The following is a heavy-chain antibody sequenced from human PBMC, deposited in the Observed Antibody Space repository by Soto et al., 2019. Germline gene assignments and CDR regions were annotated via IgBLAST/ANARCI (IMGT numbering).Heavy chain of an antibody. D-gene: IGHD4-17*01. CDR1: GGSISSGGYY. J-gene: IGHJ4*02. V-gene: IGHV4-31*03. CDR2: IYYSGST. CDR3: ARDRDGDYGEGFAFDY. Sequence: SETLSLTCTVSGGSISSGGYYWSWIRQHPGKGLEWIGYIYYSGSTYYNPSLKSRVTISVDTSKNQFSLKLSSVTAADTAVYYCARDRDGDYGEGFAFDYWGQGTLVTVSS.